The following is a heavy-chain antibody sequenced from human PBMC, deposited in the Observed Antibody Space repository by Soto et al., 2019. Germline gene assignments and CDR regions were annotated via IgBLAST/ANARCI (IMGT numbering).Heavy chain of an antibody. J-gene: IGHJ3*02. D-gene: IGHD2-2*01. V-gene: IGHV4-4*02. Sequence: SETLSLTCAVSGGSISSSNWWSWVRQPPGKGLEWIGEIYHSGSTNYNPSLKSQVTISVDKSKNQFSLKLSSVTAAVTAVYYCARWYQLLSYDAFDIWGQGTMVTVSS. CDR1: GGSISSSNW. CDR2: IYHSGST. CDR3: ARWYQLLSYDAFDI.